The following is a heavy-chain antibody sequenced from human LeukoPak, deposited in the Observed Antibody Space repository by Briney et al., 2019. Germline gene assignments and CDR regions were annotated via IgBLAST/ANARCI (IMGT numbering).Heavy chain of an antibody. Sequence: ASVKVSCKASGYTFTDYYMHWVRQAPGQGFEWMGWINPDSGGTNYAQKFQGRVTMTRDTSISTAYMELSRLRSNDTAVYCCARDKIGYCSGGSCYWFDPWGQGTLVTVSS. D-gene: IGHD2-15*01. V-gene: IGHV1-2*02. CDR1: GYTFTDYY. J-gene: IGHJ5*02. CDR3: ARDKIGYCSGGSCYWFDP. CDR2: INPDSGGT.